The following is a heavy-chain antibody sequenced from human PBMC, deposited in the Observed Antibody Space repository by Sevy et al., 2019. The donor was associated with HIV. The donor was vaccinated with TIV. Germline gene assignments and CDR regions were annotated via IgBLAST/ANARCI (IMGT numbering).Heavy chain of an antibody. CDR3: ARDVGIVVVPGAIGYFEY. J-gene: IGHJ4*02. Sequence: GGSLRLSCAASGFTFSSYAMHWVRQAPGKGLEWVAVISYDGSNKYYADSVKGRFTISRDNSKNTLYLQMNSLRAEEKAVYYCARDVGIVVVPGAIGYFEYWGQGTLVTVSS. CDR1: GFTFSSYA. CDR2: ISYDGSNK. D-gene: IGHD2-2*02. V-gene: IGHV3-30*04.